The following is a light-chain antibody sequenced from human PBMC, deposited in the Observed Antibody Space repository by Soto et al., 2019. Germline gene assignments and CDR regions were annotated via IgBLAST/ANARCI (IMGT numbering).Light chain of an antibody. V-gene: IGKV3-11*01. J-gene: IGKJ4*02. CDR3: LQRSNWLPVT. Sequence: EIVLTQPPATLTLSPGERATLSCRSRQSVSSYLAWYQQKPGQAPRLLIYDASHRATGIPARFSSRVSVTDFTLTISSLAPEYCAIYYCLQRSNWLPVTFGGGIKVEIK. CDR2: DAS. CDR1: QSVSSY.